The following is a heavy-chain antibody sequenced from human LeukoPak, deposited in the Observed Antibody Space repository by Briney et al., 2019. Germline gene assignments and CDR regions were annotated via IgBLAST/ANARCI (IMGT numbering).Heavy chain of an antibody. CDR2: IQNSGST. V-gene: IGHV4-59*01. D-gene: IGHD6-19*01. J-gene: IGHJ6*03. CDR1: GGSIRAFY. Sequence: SETLSLTCTVSGGSIRAFYWSWIRQSPQRGLEFIGYIQNSGSTEYNPSLKSRVTISVDTSKNQFSLKLKPVTAADTAVYYCASLAVPFGWYGGSYYWYMDVWGKGTTVTVSS. CDR3: ASLAVPFGWYGGSYYWYMDV.